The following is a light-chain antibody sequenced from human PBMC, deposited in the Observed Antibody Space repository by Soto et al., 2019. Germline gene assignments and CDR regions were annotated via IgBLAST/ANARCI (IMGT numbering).Light chain of an antibody. CDR2: GAS. CDR3: QQYNNLPRT. V-gene: IGKV3-15*01. J-gene: IGKJ1*01. CDR1: QSVSSN. Sequence: EIVMTQSPATLSVSPGERATLSCRASQSVSSNLAWYQQKPGQAPRLLIDGASTRAIGIPATFSGSGSGTEFTLTISSLQSEDFAVYYCQQYNNLPRTFGQGTKVEIK.